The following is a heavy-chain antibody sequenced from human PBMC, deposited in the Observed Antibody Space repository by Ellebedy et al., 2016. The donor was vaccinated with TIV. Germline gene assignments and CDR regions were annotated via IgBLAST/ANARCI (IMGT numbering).Heavy chain of an antibody. Sequence: GESLKISCKGSGYSFTSYWIGWVRQMPGKGLEWMGIIYPGDSDTRYSPSFQGQVTISADKSISTAYLQWSSLKASDTAIYYCARHKVGKITNRYFYNGMDVWGQGTTVTVSS. CDR1: GYSFTSYW. CDR3: ARHKVGKITNRYFYNGMDV. J-gene: IGHJ6*02. V-gene: IGHV5-51*01. CDR2: IYPGDSDT. D-gene: IGHD1-26*01.